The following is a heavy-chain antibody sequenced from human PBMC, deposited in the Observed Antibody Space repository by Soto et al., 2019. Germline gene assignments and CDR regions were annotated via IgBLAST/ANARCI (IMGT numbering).Heavy chain of an antibody. Sequence: EVQLLESGGGLVQPGGSLRLSCTASEFTFSKSALTWVRQAPGKGLEWVSSISGSGATTYYADSAKGRFTISRDDSKNTLYLQMNSLRAEDTAIYYCAKDGGHTCYIGCWFDPWGQGTLVTVSS. J-gene: IGHJ5*02. D-gene: IGHD2-15*01. V-gene: IGHV3-23*01. CDR1: EFTFSKSA. CDR3: AKDGGHTCYIGCWFDP. CDR2: ISGSGATT.